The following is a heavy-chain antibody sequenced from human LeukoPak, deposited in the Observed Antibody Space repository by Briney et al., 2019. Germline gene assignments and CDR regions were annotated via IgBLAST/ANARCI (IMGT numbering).Heavy chain of an antibody. CDR2: ISVNNGGT. CDR3: ATATQPRGYFLH. D-gene: IGHD2-2*01. Sequence: ASVKDSFKASGYTFTTYSLHWLRQAPGQNLEWMGFISVNNGGTNYAQSFQDRVTLTRDTSTNTAYLELRSLRSDDTAIIYCATATQPRGYFLHWGQGTLVTVSS. CDR1: GYTFTTYS. J-gene: IGHJ1*01. V-gene: IGHV1-18*01.